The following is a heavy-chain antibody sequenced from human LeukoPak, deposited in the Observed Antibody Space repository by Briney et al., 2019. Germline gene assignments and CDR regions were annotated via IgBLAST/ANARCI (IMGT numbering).Heavy chain of an antibody. CDR3: ARRVAVGNYFGP. V-gene: IGHV4-59*08. CDR1: GGSISTDY. D-gene: IGHD4-11*01. J-gene: IGHJ5*02. CDR2: IYYSGST. Sequence: SETLSLTCAFSGGSISTDYWSWVRQPPGKGLQWIGYIYYSGSTNYNPSLKSQVTISLNTAKNQFSLRLRSVTAADTAVYYCARRVAVGNYFGPWGQGTLVTVSS.